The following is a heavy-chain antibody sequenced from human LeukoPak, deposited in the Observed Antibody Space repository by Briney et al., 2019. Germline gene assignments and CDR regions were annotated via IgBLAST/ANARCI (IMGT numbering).Heavy chain of an antibody. J-gene: IGHJ6*02. D-gene: IGHD2-15*01. CDR2: ISYDGSNK. CDR3: AKDALGYCSGGSCLWIGMDV. V-gene: IGHV3-30*18. Sequence: GRSLRLSCAASGFTFSGYGMHWVRQAPGKGLEWVAVISYDGSNKYYADSVKGRFTISRDNSKNTLYLQMNSLRAEDTAVYYCAKDALGYCSGGSCLWIGMDVWGQGTTVTVSS. CDR1: GFTFSGYG.